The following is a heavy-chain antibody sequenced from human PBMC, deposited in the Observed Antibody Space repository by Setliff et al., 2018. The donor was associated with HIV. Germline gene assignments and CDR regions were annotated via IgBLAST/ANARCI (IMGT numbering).Heavy chain of an antibody. D-gene: IGHD3-3*01. J-gene: IGHJ4*02. V-gene: IGHV4-59*01. CDR2: IYSNGGT. CDR1: GGSISAYY. CDR3: ARGIESFWSGYVR. Sequence: SETLSLTCNVSGGSISAYYWSWVRQPPGKRLEWIGYIYSNGGTAYNPSLKSRVTISVDTSKNQFSLKLTSVTPADTAVYYCARGIESFWSGYVRWGQGTLVTVSS.